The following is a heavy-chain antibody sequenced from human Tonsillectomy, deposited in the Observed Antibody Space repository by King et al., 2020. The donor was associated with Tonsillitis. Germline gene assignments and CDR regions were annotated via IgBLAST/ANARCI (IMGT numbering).Heavy chain of an antibody. CDR2: ISYDGSNK. V-gene: IGHV3-30*18. D-gene: IGHD3-10*01. CDR1: GFTFSSYG. CDR3: AKDSGAGSFYYYYGMDV. Sequence: VQLVESGGGVVQPGRSLRLSCAASGFTFSSYGMHWVRQAPGKGLEWVAVISYDGSNKYYADSVKGRFTISRDNSKNTLYLQMNSLRAEDTAVYYCAKDSGAGSFYYYYGMDVWGQGTTVTVSS. J-gene: IGHJ6*02.